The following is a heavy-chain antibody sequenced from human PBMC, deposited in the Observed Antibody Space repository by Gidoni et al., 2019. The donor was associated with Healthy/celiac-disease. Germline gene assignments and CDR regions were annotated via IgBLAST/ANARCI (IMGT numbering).Heavy chain of an antibody. D-gene: IGHD5-12*01. Sequence: RSLRLSCAASGFTFSSYAMHWVLQAPGKGLEWVAVISYDGSNKYYADSVKGRFTISRDNSKNTLYLQMNSLRAEDTAVYYCARWMTPYYFDYWGQGTLVTVSS. V-gene: IGHV3-30*04. CDR1: GFTFSSYA. J-gene: IGHJ4*02. CDR3: ARWMTPYYFDY. CDR2: ISYDGSNK.